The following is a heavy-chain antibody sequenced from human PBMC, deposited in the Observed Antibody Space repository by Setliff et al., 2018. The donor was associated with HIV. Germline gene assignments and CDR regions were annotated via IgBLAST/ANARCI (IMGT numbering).Heavy chain of an antibody. CDR3: ARPHSGRGGGAYFDP. Sequence: SETLSLTCAVYGGSFSDYYWSWIRQPPGKGLEWIGEINHSGSTNYNASLKSRVIISGDTSKKQFSLRLTSVTAADTAVYYCARPHSGRGGGAYFDPWGQGTLVTVSS. V-gene: IGHV4-34*01. D-gene: IGHD6-19*01. CDR2: INHSGST. CDR1: GGSFSDYY. J-gene: IGHJ5*02.